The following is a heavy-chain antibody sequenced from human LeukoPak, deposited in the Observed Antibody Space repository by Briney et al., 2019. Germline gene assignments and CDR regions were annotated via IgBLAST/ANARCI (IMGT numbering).Heavy chain of an antibody. V-gene: IGHV1-69*06. CDR2: IIPIFGTA. D-gene: IGHD2-21*02. CDR3: ACTPIVVVTYYYMDV. Sequence: SVKVSCKAPGGTFSSYAISWVRQAPGQGLEWMGGIIPIFGTANYAQKFQGRVTITADKSTSTAYMELSSLRSEDTAVYYCACTPIVVVTYYYMDVWGKGTTVTVSS. J-gene: IGHJ6*03. CDR1: GGTFSSYA.